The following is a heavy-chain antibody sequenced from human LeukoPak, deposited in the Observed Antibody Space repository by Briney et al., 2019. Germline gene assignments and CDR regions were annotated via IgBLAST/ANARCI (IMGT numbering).Heavy chain of an antibody. CDR2: ISAYNGNR. CDR3: ARDEYDFWSGYYYMDV. J-gene: IGHJ6*03. CDR1: GYTFTSYG. V-gene: IGHV1-18*01. D-gene: IGHD3-3*01. Sequence: ASVTVSCTASGYTFTSYGISWVRQAPGQGLAWMGWISAYNGNRNYAQKLQGRVTITTDTSTSTAYMELRSLRSDDTAVYYCARDEYDFWSGYYYMDVWGKGTTVTVSS.